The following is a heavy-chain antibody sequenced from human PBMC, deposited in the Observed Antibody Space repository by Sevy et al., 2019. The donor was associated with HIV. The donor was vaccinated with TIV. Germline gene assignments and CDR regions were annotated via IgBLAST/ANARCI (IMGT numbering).Heavy chain of an antibody. Sequence: GGSLRLSCAASGFSFSNYGMHWVRQAPGKGLEWVAVIWYDGSNKYYADSVKGRFTISRDNSKNTLYLQMRSLRAEDTAVYYCARDGIVIVPAAVAVTGYFDYWGQGTLVTVSS. CDR1: GFSFSNYG. V-gene: IGHV3-33*01. CDR3: ARDGIVIVPAAVAVTGYFDY. J-gene: IGHJ4*02. D-gene: IGHD2-2*01. CDR2: IWYDGSNK.